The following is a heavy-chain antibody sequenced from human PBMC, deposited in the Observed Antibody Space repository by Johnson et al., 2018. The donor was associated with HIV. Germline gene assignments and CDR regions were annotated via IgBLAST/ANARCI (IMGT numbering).Heavy chain of an antibody. CDR1: GFSFSNYA. CDR3: ARDTFAGAYGDWPDAFDI. Sequence: VQLVESGGGVVQPGRSLRLSCAASGFSFSNYAMDWVRQAPGKGLEWVSVIYGGGTTYYAASVKGRLTISRDNSKKTLDLQMNILPVDDTAVYYCARDTFAGAYGDWPDAFDIWGQGTMVTVSS. J-gene: IGHJ3*02. V-gene: IGHV3-66*01. CDR2: IYGGGTT. D-gene: IGHD4-17*01.